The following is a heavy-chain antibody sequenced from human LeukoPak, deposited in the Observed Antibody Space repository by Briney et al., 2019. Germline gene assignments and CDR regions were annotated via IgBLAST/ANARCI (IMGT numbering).Heavy chain of an antibody. CDR1: GYTFTSYG. CDR2: IIPIFGTA. Sequence: ASVKVSCKDSGYTFTSYGISWVRQAPGQGLEWMGGIIPIFGTANYAQKFQGRVTITADESTSTAYMELSSLRSEDTAVYYCARDFDYWGQGTLVTVSS. CDR3: ARDFDY. V-gene: IGHV1-69*13. J-gene: IGHJ4*02.